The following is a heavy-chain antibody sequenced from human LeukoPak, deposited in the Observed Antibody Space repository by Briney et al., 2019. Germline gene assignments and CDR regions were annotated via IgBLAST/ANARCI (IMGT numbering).Heavy chain of an antibody. V-gene: IGHV3-48*03. CDR2: ISSSGSTI. D-gene: IGHD1-26*01. CDR1: GFTFSSYE. Sequence: PGGSLRLSCAASGFTFSSYEMNWVRQAPGKGLEWVSYISSSGSTIYYADSVKGRFTISRDDAKNSLYLQMNSLRAEDTAVYYCARGTTNSGSYYFVYYYYYMDVWGKGTTVTVSS. J-gene: IGHJ6*03. CDR3: ARGTTNSGSYYFVYYYYYMDV.